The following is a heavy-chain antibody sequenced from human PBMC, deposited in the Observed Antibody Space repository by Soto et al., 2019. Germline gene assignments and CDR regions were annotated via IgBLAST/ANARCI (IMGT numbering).Heavy chain of an antibody. V-gene: IGHV3-33*01. J-gene: IGHJ4*02. D-gene: IGHD6-6*01. CDR1: GFTFSSYG. Sequence: QVQLVESGGGVVQPGRSLRLSCAASGFTFSSYGMHWVRQAPGKGLEWVAVIWYDGSNKYYADSVKGRFTISRDNSKNTLYLQMNSLRAEDTAVYYCARDGYSSSPDDRYYFDYWGQGTLVTVSS. CDR3: ARDGYSSSPDDRYYFDY. CDR2: IWYDGSNK.